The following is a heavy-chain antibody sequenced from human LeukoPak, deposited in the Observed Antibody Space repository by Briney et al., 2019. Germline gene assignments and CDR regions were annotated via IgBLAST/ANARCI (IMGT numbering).Heavy chain of an antibody. Sequence: PGGSLRLSCAASGFTFSSYGMHWVRQAPGKGLEWVAVISYDGSNKYYADSVKGRFTISRDNSKNTLYLQMNSLRAEDTAVYYCARAPTVVMKPYDYWGQGTLVTVSS. CDR2: ISYDGSNK. CDR1: GFTFSSYG. J-gene: IGHJ4*02. V-gene: IGHV3-30*03. CDR3: ARAPTVVMKPYDY. D-gene: IGHD4-23*01.